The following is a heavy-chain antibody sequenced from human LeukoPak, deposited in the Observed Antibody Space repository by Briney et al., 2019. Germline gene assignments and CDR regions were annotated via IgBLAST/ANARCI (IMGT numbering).Heavy chain of an antibody. CDR2: ISSSSSYI. Sequence: GGSLRLSCAASGFTFSSYSMNWVRQAPGKGLEWVSSISSSSSYIYYADSVKGRFTISRDNAKNSLYLQMNSLRAEDTAVYYCARRRDERGYKDIFDIWGQGTMVTVSS. J-gene: IGHJ3*02. CDR1: GFTFSSYS. D-gene: IGHD5-18*01. CDR3: ARRRDERGYKDIFDI. V-gene: IGHV3-21*01.